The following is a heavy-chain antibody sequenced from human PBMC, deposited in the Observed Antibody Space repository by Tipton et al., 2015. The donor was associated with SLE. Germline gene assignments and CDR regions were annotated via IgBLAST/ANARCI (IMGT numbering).Heavy chain of an antibody. V-gene: IGHV4-34*01. D-gene: IGHD3-22*01. CDR1: GGSFSGYY. J-gene: IGHJ6*04. CDR3: ASLIAGDV. CDR2: INHSGST. Sequence: TLSLTGAVYGGSFSGYYWSWIRQPPGKGLEWIGEINHSGSTNYNPSLKSRVTISVDTSKNQFSLKLSSVTAADTAVYYCASLIAGDVWGKGTTVTVSS.